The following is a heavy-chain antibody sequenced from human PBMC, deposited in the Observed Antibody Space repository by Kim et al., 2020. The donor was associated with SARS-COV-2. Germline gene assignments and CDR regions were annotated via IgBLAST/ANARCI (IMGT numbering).Heavy chain of an antibody. D-gene: IGHD3-10*01. CDR1: GYTFTSYY. CDR2: INPSGGST. Sequence: ASVKVSCKASGYTFTSYYMHWVRQAPGQGLEWMGIINPSGGSTMYAQEFQGRVTMTRDTSTSTVYMELSSLRSEETDAYYCARDRQMVRGVIIVVSVNG. V-gene: IGHV1-46*01. CDR3: ARDRQMVRGVIIVVSVNG. J-gene: IGHJ6*01.